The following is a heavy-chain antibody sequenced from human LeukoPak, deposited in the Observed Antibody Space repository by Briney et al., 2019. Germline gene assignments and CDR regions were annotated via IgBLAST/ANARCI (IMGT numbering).Heavy chain of an antibody. Sequence: ASETLSLTSTVSGYSISSGYYWSWIRQPAGKGLEWIGRIYTSGSTNYNPSLKSRVTMSKDMSKNQFSLKLTSVTAADTAVYYCARDQVYRSSWGHDAFDIWGQGTMVTVSS. CDR2: IYTSGST. D-gene: IGHD6-13*01. V-gene: IGHV4-4*07. CDR1: GYSISSGYY. J-gene: IGHJ3*02. CDR3: ARDQVYRSSWGHDAFDI.